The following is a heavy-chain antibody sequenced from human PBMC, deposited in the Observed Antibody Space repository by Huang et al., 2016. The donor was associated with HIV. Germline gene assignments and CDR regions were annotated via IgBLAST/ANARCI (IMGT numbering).Heavy chain of an antibody. J-gene: IGHJ4*02. D-gene: IGHD2-2*01. CDR1: GFDFSDYG. Sequence: EVRLVESGGGLVHPGGSLRISCVVSGFDFSDYGMNWVRQNPGKGLEWVASISSDGNYIYYSDSVKGRFTIFRDNAKNSVSLQMNILGAEDTAVYFCARVDAAANMMGVDLWGRGSLVTVSS. CDR3: ARVDAAANMMGVDL. V-gene: IGHV3-21*02. CDR2: ISSDGNYI.